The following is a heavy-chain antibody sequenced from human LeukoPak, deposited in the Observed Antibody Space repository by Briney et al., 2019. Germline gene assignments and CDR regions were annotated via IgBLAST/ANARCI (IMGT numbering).Heavy chain of an antibody. D-gene: IGHD3-10*01. CDR2: ISSSSGYI. CDR3: ARNFGSGSPNYYTYYGLDV. V-gene: IGHV3-21*01. Sequence: GGSLRLSCAASGFTFSSYKMNWVRQAPGKGLEWVSYISSSSGYIYYADSVKGRFTISRDNAKNSLYLQMNSLRAEDTAVYYCARNFGSGSPNYYTYYGLDVWGQGTTVTVSS. J-gene: IGHJ6*02. CDR1: GFTFSSYK.